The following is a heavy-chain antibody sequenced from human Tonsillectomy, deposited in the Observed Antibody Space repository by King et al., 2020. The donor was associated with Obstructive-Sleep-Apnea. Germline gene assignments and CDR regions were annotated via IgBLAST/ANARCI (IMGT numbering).Heavy chain of an antibody. D-gene: IGHD1-26*01. CDR1: GYTFINYD. CDR3: ALLSGTTVSSF. CDR2: MNPNSGNT. J-gene: IGHJ3*01. V-gene: IGHV1-8*01. Sequence: VQLVESGAEMKKPGASVKVSCKASGYTFINYDINWVRQATGQGLEWMGWMNPNSGNTGYSQKFQGRVTMTRNTSINTAYMELSSLGSEDTAVYYCALLSGTTVSSFWGQGTMVTVSS.